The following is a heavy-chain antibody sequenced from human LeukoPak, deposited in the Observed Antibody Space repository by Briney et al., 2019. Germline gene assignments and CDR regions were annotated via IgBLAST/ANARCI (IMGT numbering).Heavy chain of an antibody. V-gene: IGHV1-69*02. CDR1: GGTFSSYT. J-gene: IGHJ4*02. Sequence: ASVKVSCKASGGTFSSYTISWVRQAPGQGLEWMGRIIPILGIANYAQKFQGRVTITADKSTSTAYMELSSLGSEDTAVYYCARALSYGCNLLFDYWGQGTLVTGSS. D-gene: IGHD4-23*01. CDR2: IIPILGIA. CDR3: ARALSYGCNLLFDY.